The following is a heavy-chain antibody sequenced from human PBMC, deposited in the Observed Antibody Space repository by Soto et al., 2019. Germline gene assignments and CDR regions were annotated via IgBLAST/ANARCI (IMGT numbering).Heavy chain of an antibody. Sequence: QLQLQESGPGLVKPSETLSLTCTVSGGSISSSSYYWGWIRQPPGKGLEWIGSIYYSGSTYYNPSLKSRVTISVDTSKTQFSLNLSSVTAADTAVYYCARGNEYYDFWSGFGSVTNDYWGQGTLVTVSS. CDR3: ARGNEYYDFWSGFGSVTNDY. D-gene: IGHD3-3*01. J-gene: IGHJ4*02. CDR2: IYYSGST. CDR1: GGSISSSSYY. V-gene: IGHV4-39*01.